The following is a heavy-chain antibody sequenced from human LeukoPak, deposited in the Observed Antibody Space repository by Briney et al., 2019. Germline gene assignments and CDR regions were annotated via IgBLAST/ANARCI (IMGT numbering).Heavy chain of an antibody. CDR1: GGSFSGYY. V-gene: IGHV4-34*01. CDR2: INHSGST. CDR3: ARTMVRVVPAAIRGGFDY. J-gene: IGHJ4*02. D-gene: IGHD2-2*02. Sequence: PSETLSLTCAVYGGSFSGYYWSWIRQPPGMGLEWIGEINHSGSTNYNPSLKSRVTISVDTSKNQFSLKLSSVTAADTAVYYCARTMVRVVPAAIRGGFDYWGQGTLVTVSS.